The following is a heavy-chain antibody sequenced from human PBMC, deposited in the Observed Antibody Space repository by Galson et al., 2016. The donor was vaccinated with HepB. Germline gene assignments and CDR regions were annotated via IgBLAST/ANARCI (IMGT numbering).Heavy chain of an antibody. J-gene: IGHJ4*02. CDR3: ARPASSTDVGHLDY. CDR1: GFTFSDYY. V-gene: IGHV3-72*01. CDR2: IRNKVNSYTT. Sequence: SLRLSCAASGFTFSDYYMDWARQAPGKGLEWVGRIRNKVNSYTTEYAASVKGRFTISRDDSKNSLYLKMNSLKTEDTAVYYCARPASSTDVGHLDYWGQGTLATVSS. D-gene: IGHD6-6*01.